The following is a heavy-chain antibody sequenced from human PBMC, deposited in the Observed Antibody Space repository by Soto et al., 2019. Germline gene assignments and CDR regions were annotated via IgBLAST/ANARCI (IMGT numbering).Heavy chain of an antibody. CDR1: VVPVCGKH. CDR3: ARDRSSSWNYSSYGMDV. J-gene: IGHJ6*02. D-gene: IGHD6-13*01. Sequence: GASLRPSCSDSVVPVCGKHKRWLRHATGKGLEWVSVIYSGGSTYYADSVKGRFTMSRDNSKNTLYLQMNSLRAEDTAVYYCARDRSSSWNYSSYGMDVWGQGSTV. CDR2: IYSGGST. V-gene: IGHV3-53*01.